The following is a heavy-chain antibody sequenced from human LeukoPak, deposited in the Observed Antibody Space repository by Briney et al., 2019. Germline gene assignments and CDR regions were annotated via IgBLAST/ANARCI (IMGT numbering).Heavy chain of an antibody. CDR2: IYYSGST. V-gene: IGHV4-30-4*01. D-gene: IGHD4-17*01. CDR3: ARGPSGDLGYYYYYGMDV. CDR1: GGSISSGDYY. J-gene: IGHJ6*02. Sequence: PSQTLSLTRTVSGGSISSGDYYWSWIRQPPGKGLEWIGYIYYSGSTYYNPSLKSRVTISVDTSKNQFSLKLSSVTAADTAVYYCARGPSGDLGYYYYYGMDVWGQGTTVTVSS.